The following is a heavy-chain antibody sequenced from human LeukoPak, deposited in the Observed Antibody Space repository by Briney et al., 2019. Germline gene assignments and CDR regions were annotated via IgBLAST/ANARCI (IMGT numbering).Heavy chain of an antibody. CDR3: AKRGADSGGSSALVAFDI. Sequence: GGSLRLSCTASGFTFSSYAMSWVRQAPGKGLEWVSAITGTGGTTYYADSVKGRFTISRDNSKNTLYLQMNSLRAGDTAVYYCAKRGADSGGSSALVAFDIWGQGTLVTVSS. D-gene: IGHD1-26*01. J-gene: IGHJ3*02. CDR1: GFTFSSYA. CDR2: ITGTGGTT. V-gene: IGHV3-23*01.